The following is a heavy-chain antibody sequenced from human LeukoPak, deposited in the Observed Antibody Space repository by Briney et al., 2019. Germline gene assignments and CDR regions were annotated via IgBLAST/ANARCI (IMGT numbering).Heavy chain of an antibody. J-gene: IGHJ6*03. CDR3: AKHKGAGSRYSYSMDV. V-gene: IGHV3-23*01. D-gene: IGHD6-13*01. CDR2: ISGSGGGT. CDR1: GFTFVTFA. Sequence: GGSLRLPCAASGFTFVTFAMGWVRQAPGKGLEWVSTISGSGGGTYYADSVKGRFTISRDNSKNTLYLQMNSLRAEDTAVYYCAKHKGAGSRYSYSMDVWGKGASVTVSS.